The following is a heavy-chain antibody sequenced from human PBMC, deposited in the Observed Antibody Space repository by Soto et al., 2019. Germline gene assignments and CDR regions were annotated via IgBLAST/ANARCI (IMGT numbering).Heavy chain of an antibody. Sequence: QVQLVQSGAEVKKPGSSVKVSCKASGGTFSSYAISWVRQAPGQGLEWMGGIIPIFGTANYAQKFQGRVTITADKTTSTAYMELSSLRSEDKAVYYCARDRYRDSSGYYRSYYYYGMDVWGQGTTVTVSS. CDR3: ARDRYRDSSGYYRSYYYYGMDV. J-gene: IGHJ6*02. CDR2: IIPIFGTA. CDR1: GGTFSSYA. V-gene: IGHV1-69*06. D-gene: IGHD3-22*01.